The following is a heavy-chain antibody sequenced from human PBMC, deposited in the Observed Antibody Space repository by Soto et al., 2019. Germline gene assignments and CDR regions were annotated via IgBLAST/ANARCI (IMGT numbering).Heavy chain of an antibody. CDR2: VFYSGRT. CDR1: GGSISSTGYS. D-gene: IGHD6-13*01. Sequence: QLQLQESGPGLVKPSETLSLTCSVSGGSISSTGYSWGWIRQPPGKGLEWIGNVFYSGRTDYNPSLKSRVTVSVDASKNQFSLQLISVTAADTSVSYCARHPGYSSTPRFYFDSWGQGTLVTVSS. CDR3: ARHPGYSSTPRFYFDS. V-gene: IGHV4-39*01. J-gene: IGHJ4*02.